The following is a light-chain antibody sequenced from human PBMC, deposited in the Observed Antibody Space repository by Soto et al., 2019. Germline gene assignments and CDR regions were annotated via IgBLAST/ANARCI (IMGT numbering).Light chain of an antibody. Sequence: LTQPPSLSAAPGQMVTISCSGSSSNIGGNSVSWYQQLPGTAPKLLIYDDDKRPSGIPDRFSGSKSGTSATLGITGFQTGDEADYYCGSWDSSLSVYVFGTGTKVTVL. V-gene: IGLV1-51*01. CDR1: SSNIGGNS. CDR2: DDD. J-gene: IGLJ1*01. CDR3: GSWDSSLSVYV.